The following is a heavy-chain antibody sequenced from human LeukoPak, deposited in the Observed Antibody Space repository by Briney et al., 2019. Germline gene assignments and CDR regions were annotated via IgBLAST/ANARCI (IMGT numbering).Heavy chain of an antibody. D-gene: IGHD3-10*01. Sequence: SETLSLTCTVSGGSISSSSEYWGWIRQPPGKGLEWIGSIYSSGSTYYNPSLNSRVTISADTSKNQLTLKVSSVTAADTAVYYCARLARGSADFWGQGILVTVSS. CDR1: GGSISSSSEY. CDR2: IYSSGST. V-gene: IGHV4-39*01. J-gene: IGHJ4*02. CDR3: ARLARGSADF.